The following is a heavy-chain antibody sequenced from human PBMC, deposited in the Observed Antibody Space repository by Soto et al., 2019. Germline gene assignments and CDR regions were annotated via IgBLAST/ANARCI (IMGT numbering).Heavy chain of an antibody. V-gene: IGHV4-34*01. D-gene: IGHD4-17*01. CDR2: INHSGST. CDR1: GGSFSGYY. Sequence: PSETLSLTCAVYGGSFSGYYWSWIRQPPGKGLEWIGEINHSGSTNYNPSLKSRVTISVDTSKNQLSLKLSSVTAADTAVYYCERGEVTTSFEYWGQGTMVTVSS. J-gene: IGHJ4*02. CDR3: ERGEVTTSFEY.